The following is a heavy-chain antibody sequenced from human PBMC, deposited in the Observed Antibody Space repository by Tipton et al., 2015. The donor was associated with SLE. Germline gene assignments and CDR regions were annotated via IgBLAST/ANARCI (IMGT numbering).Heavy chain of an antibody. D-gene: IGHD3-22*01. V-gene: IGHV1-69*01. CDR2: IIPSFQSA. CDR3: ARDGDSSGYYFGFDS. CDR1: EGTFKNHA. Sequence: QLVQSGAEVKKPGSSVKVSCKASEGTFKNHAVTWVRQAPGQGLEWMGGIIPSFQSANYAQKFQGRVTITADESTSTAFMELRSLKSDDTAIYYCARDGDSSGYYFGFDSWGPGTLVTVSS. J-gene: IGHJ4*02.